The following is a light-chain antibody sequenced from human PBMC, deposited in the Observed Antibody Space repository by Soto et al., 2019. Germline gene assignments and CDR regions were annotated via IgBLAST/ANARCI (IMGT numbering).Light chain of an antibody. CDR1: SSNIGDNP. CDR2: IND. Sequence: SVLTQPPSASGTPGQRVTISCSGSSSNIGDNPVNWYQQVPGAAPKLLIYINDQRPSGVPDRFSGSKSGTSASLAISGLQPEDEADYYCAAWDDGLNALFGTGTKVTVL. J-gene: IGLJ1*01. CDR3: AAWDDGLNAL. V-gene: IGLV1-44*01.